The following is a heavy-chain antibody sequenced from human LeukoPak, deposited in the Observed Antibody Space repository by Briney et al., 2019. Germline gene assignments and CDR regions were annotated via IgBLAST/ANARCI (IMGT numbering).Heavy chain of an antibody. CDR1: GGSFSGYY. CDR2: INHSGST. Sequence: SETLSLTCAVYGGSFSGYYWSWIRQPPGKGLEWIGEINHSGSTNYNPSLKSRVTISVDTSKNQFSLKLSSVTAADTAVYYCARGGYVDYFDYWGQGTLVTVSS. V-gene: IGHV4-34*01. D-gene: IGHD5-12*01. CDR3: ARGGYVDYFDY. J-gene: IGHJ4*02.